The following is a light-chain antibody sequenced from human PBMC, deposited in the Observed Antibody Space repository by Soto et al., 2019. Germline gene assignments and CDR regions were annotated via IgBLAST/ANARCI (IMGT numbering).Light chain of an antibody. CDR3: QQYNSY. CDR2: GAS. V-gene: IGKV3-20*01. Sequence: EVVLTQSSVTLSLSPGDRATLSCRASQSVSSRNLAWYQQKPGQAPSLLIYGASGRATGIPDRFSGSGSGTEFTLTISSLQPDDFATYYCQQYNSYFGGGTKVDIK. CDR1: QSVSSRN. J-gene: IGKJ4*01.